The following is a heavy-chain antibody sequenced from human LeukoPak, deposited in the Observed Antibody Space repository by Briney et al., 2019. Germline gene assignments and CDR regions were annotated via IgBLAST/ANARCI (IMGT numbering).Heavy chain of an antibody. J-gene: IGHJ4*02. Sequence: SETLSLTCTVSGGSISSSSYYWGWIRQPPGKGLEWIGSIYYSGSTYYNPSLKSRVTISVDTSKNQFSLKLSSVTAADTAVYYCARRKWLGTYFDYWGQGTLVTVSS. V-gene: IGHV4-39*01. CDR1: GGSISSSSYY. CDR2: IYYSGST. CDR3: ARRKWLGTYFDY. D-gene: IGHD6-19*01.